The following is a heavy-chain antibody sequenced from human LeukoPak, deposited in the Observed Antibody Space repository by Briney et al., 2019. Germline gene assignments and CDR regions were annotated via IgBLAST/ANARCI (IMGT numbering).Heavy chain of an antibody. V-gene: IGHV3-21*01. CDR2: ISSSSSYI. D-gene: IGHD6-6*01. CDR3: ARDLVAARFDY. CDR1: GLTFSSYS. Sequence: GGSLPVSCAASGLTFSSYSMNWVRQAAGRGLAGVSSISSSSSYIYYADSVKGRFTISRDNAKNSLYLQMNSLRAEDTAVYYCARDLVAARFDYWGQGTLVTVSS. J-gene: IGHJ4*02.